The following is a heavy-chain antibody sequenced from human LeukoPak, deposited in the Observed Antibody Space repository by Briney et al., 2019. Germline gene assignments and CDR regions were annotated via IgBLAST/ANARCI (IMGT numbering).Heavy chain of an antibody. V-gene: IGHV3-30*18. CDR2: ISYDGINK. D-gene: IGHD7-27*01. Sequence: GRSLRLSCAASGFTFSSYGMFWVRQAPGKGLEWVAVISYDGINKYYADSVKGRFTISRDNSKNTLYLQMNSLRAEDTAVYYCAEASLDTDWGVFDYWGQGTLVTVPS. CDR3: AEASLDTDWGVFDY. J-gene: IGHJ4*01. CDR1: GFTFSSYG.